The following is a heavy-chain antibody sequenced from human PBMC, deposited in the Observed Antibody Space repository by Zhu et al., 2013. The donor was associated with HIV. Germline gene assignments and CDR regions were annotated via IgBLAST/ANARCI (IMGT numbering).Heavy chain of an antibody. V-gene: IGHV1-3*01. J-gene: IGHJ4*02. CDR1: GYTFSSFA. CDR2: MNAGNGNT. CDR3: ARDWEDSSGWIHFDY. D-gene: IGHD6-19*01. Sequence: QVQLVQSGAEVKMPGASVKVSCKASGYTFSSFAMHWVRQAPGQRLEWMGWMNAGNGNTKYSQKFQGRVTFTRDTSASTAYMELSSLRSEDTAVYYCARDWEDSSGWIHFDYWGQGTLVTVSS.